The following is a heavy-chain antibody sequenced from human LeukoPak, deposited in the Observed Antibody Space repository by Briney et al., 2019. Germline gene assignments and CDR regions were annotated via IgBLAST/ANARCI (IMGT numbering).Heavy chain of an antibody. D-gene: IGHD3-10*01. CDR1: GYTFTGYY. CDR3: ARDPGSGSYNYFDY. V-gene: IGHV1-2*02. J-gene: IGHJ4*02. CDR2: INPNSGGT. Sequence: ASVKVSCKTSGYTFTGYYIHWVRQAPGQGLEWMGWINPNSGGTNYAQKFQGRVTMTRDTSISTAYMELSRLRSDDTAVYYCARDPGSGSYNYFDYWGQGTLVTVSS.